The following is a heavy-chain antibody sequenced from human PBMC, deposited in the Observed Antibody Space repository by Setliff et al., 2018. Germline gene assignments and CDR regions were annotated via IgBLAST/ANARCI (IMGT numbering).Heavy chain of an antibody. CDR3: ARGPHDYGDYVRYFQH. V-gene: IGHV3-64*01. D-gene: IGHD4-17*01. CDR1: GFTFSSYA. CDR2: ISSNGGST. Sequence: GGSLRLSCAASGFTFSSYAMHWVRQAPGKGLEYVSSISSNGGSTYYANSVKGRFTISRDNPKNTRYLQMGSLRAEDMAVYYCARGPHDYGDYVRYFQHWGQGTLVTVSS. J-gene: IGHJ1*01.